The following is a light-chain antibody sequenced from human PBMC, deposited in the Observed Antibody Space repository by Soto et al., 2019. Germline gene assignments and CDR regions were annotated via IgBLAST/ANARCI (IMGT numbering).Light chain of an antibody. Sequence: QSVLTQSPSASASLGASVKLTCTRSSGHSTYAIAWHQQQPEKGPRYLMKLYSDGSHSKGDGIPDRFSGSSSGAERYLTISGLQSEDEADYYCQTWATVPDGVFGGGTKLTVL. V-gene: IGLV4-69*01. CDR3: QTWATVPDGV. CDR1: SGHSTYA. CDR2: LYSDGSH. J-gene: IGLJ3*02.